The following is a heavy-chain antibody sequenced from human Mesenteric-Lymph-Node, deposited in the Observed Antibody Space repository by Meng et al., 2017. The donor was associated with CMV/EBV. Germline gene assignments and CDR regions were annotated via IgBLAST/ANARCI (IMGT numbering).Heavy chain of an antibody. CDR1: GFTFSSYS. CDR3: AKGDYGMGENYFDS. CDR2: ISSNSSYI. D-gene: IGHD4-17*01. J-gene: IGHJ4*02. Sequence: GGSLRLSCAASGFTFSSYSMNWVRQAPGKGLEWVSSISSNSSYIYYADSVKGRFTISRDNAKNSLYLQMSSLRPEDTALYYCAKGDYGMGENYFDSWGQGTLVTVSS. V-gene: IGHV3-21*04.